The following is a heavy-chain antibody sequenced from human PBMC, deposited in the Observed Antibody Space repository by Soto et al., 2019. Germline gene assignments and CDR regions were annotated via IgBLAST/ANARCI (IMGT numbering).Heavy chain of an antibody. CDR2: INPNSGGT. CDR1: GYTFTGYY. J-gene: IGHJ3*02. CDR3: ASLVVGPQGDAFDI. Sequence: ASVKVSCKASGYTFTGYYMHWVRQAPGQGLEWMGWINPNSGGTNYAQKFQGWVTMTRDTSISTAYMELSRLRSDDTAVYYCASLVVGPQGDAFDIWGQGTMVTVSS. V-gene: IGHV1-2*04. D-gene: IGHD2-21*01.